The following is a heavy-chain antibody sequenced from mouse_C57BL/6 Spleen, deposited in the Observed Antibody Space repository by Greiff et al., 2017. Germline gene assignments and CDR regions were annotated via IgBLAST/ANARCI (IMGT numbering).Heavy chain of an antibody. V-gene: IGHV5-17*01. CDR1: GFTFSDYG. CDR3: ARVMVTTEGLAY. Sequence: EVKLVESGGGLVKPGGSLKLSCAASGFTFSDYGMHWVRQAPEKGLEWVAYISSGSSTIYYAATVKGRFTISRDNAKNTLFLQMSSLRSEDTAMYYCARVMVTTEGLAYWGQGTLVTVSA. D-gene: IGHD2-2*01. J-gene: IGHJ3*01. CDR2: ISSGSSTI.